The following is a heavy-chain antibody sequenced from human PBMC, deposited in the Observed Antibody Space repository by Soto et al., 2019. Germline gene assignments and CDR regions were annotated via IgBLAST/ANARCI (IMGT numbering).Heavy chain of an antibody. D-gene: IGHD5-18*01. CDR1: GFTFSSYA. Sequence: GGSLRLSCAASGFTFSSYAMSWVRQAPGKGLEWVSAISGSGGSTYYADSVKGRFTISRDNSKNTLYLQMNSLRAEDTAVYYCANLYSKPYYFDYWGQGTLVTVSS. J-gene: IGHJ4*02. CDR2: ISGSGGST. CDR3: ANLYSKPYYFDY. V-gene: IGHV3-23*01.